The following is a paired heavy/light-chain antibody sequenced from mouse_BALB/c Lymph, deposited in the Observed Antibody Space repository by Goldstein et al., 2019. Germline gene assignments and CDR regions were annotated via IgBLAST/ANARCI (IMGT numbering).Light chain of an antibody. CDR3: MQHLEYPYT. Sequence: DIVMTQAVPSVPVTPGESVSISCRSSQSLLYSNGNTYLYWFLQRPGQSPQLLIYRMSNLASGVPDRFSGSGSGTAFTLRISRVEAEDVGVYYCMQHLEYPYTFGGGTKLEIK. CDR1: QSLLYSNGNTY. V-gene: IGKV2-137*01. CDR2: RMS. J-gene: IGKJ2*01.
Heavy chain of an antibody. J-gene: IGHJ4*01. D-gene: IGHD2-12*01. CDR1: GYTFISYY. Sequence: QVQLQQSGAELVKPGASVRLSCRSSGYTFISYYMYWVRQRPGQGLEWIGEIAPSNGAINFNEKFKSKATLTVDKSSSTAYMQLSSLTSEDSAVYYCTRGSRYPYYYTMDYWGQGTSVTVSS. CDR2: IAPSNGAI. CDR3: TRGSRYPYYYTMDY. V-gene: IGHV1S81*02.